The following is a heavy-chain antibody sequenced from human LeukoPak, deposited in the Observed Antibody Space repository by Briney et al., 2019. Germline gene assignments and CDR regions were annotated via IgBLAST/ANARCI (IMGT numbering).Heavy chain of an antibody. V-gene: IGHV4-59*01. CDR1: GGSISSYY. J-gene: IGHJ4*02. D-gene: IGHD3-10*01. Sequence: KASETLSLTCTVSGGSISSYYWSWIRQPPGEGLEWIGYIYYSGSTNYNPSLKSRVTISVDTSKNQFSLKLSSVTAADTAVYYCARVDGLLLDFRGEAGFDYWGQGTLVTVSS. CDR2: IYYSGST. CDR3: ARVDGLLLDFRGEAGFDY.